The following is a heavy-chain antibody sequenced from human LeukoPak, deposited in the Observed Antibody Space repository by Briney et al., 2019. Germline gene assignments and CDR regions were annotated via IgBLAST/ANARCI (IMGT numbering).Heavy chain of an antibody. D-gene: IGHD1-7*01. CDR1: GFTFSSYA. Sequence: GGSLRLSCAASGFTFSSYAMHWVRQAPGKGLEWVAVISYDGSNKHYADSVKGRFTISRDNSKNTLYLQMNSLRAEDTAVYYCARDGTASGKFDYWGQGTLVTVSS. CDR2: ISYDGSNK. V-gene: IGHV3-30*04. CDR3: ARDGTASGKFDY. J-gene: IGHJ4*02.